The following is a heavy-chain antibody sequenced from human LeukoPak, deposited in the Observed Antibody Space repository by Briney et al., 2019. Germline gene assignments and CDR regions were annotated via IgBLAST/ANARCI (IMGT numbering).Heavy chain of an antibody. CDR3: ARFLYYDSSGSPFDAFDI. CDR1: GFTFSSYS. V-gene: IGHV3-21*01. D-gene: IGHD3-22*01. J-gene: IGHJ3*02. CDR2: ISSSSSYI. Sequence: GGSLRLSCAASGFTFSSYSMNWVRQAPGKGLEWVSSISSSSSYIYYADSVKGRFTISRDNAKNSLYLQMNSLRAEDTAVYYCARFLYYDSSGSPFDAFDIWGQGTMVTVSS.